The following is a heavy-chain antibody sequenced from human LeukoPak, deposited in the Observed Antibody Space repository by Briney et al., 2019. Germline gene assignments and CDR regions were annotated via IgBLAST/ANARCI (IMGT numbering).Heavy chain of an antibody. J-gene: IGHJ5*02. CDR1: GGSISSYY. V-gene: IGHV4-59*01. D-gene: IGHD2-2*01. Sequence: PSETLSLTCTVSGGSISSYYWSWIRQPPGKGLEWIGYIYYSGSTNYNPSLKSRVTISVDTSKNQFSLKLSSVTAADTAVYYCARDLVGKVDPWGQGTLVTVSS. CDR2: IYYSGST. CDR3: ARDLVGKVDP.